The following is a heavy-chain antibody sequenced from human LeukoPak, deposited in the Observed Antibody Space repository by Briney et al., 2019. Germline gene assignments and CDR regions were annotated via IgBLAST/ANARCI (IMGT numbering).Heavy chain of an antibody. CDR1: GYTFTSYG. CDR2: ISAYNGNT. CDR3: AITKTTVTTHDY. Sequence: ASVKVSCKASGYTFTSYGISWVRQAPGQGLEWMGWISAYNGNTNYAQKLQGRVTVTEDTSTDTAYMELSSLRSEDTAVYYCAITKTTVTTHDYWGQGTLVTVSS. V-gene: IGHV1-18*01. J-gene: IGHJ4*02. D-gene: IGHD4-17*01.